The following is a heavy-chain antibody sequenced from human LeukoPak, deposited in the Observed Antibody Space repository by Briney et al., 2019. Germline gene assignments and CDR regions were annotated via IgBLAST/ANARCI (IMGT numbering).Heavy chain of an antibody. CDR3: ARRVRSADYRLDY. Sequence: SETLSLTCAVYGGSFTIYSWTWLRQPPGKSLEWVGEISPSGNTQYNPSLKSRVTISLDASKSQFYLKLNSVTAADTAVYYCARRVRSADYRLDYWGQGTLVTVSS. J-gene: IGHJ4*02. D-gene: IGHD4-11*01. CDR2: ISPSGNT. V-gene: IGHV4-34*01. CDR1: GGSFTIYS.